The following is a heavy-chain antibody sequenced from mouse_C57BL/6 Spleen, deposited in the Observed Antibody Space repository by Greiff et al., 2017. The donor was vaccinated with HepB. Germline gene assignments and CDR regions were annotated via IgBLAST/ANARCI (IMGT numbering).Heavy chain of an antibody. CDR1: GYTFTSYW. CDR3: ASETNYDNEEASFAY. CDR2: IDPSDSYT. D-gene: IGHD2-4*01. V-gene: IGHV1-69*01. Sequence: VQLQQPGAELVMPGSSVKLSCKASGYTFTSYWMNWVKQRPGQGLEWIGEIDPSDSYTNYNQKFKGKSTLTVDKSSSTAYMQLSSRTSEYSAVYYCASETNYDNEEASFAYWGQGTTLTVSA. J-gene: IGHJ3*01.